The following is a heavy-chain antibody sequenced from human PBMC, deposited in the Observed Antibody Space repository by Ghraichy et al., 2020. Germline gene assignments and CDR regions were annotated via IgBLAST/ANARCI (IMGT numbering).Heavy chain of an antibody. CDR1: GGSISPYY. Sequence: SETLSLTCTVSGGSISPYYWSWMRQSPGKGLEWVGHISYSGNTNYNPSLRSRVTISVDTSKNQFSLKLSSVTAADTAVYFCAGAPNQDFFDYWGQGTLVTVSS. CDR2: ISYSGNT. J-gene: IGHJ4*02. D-gene: IGHD1-14*01. V-gene: IGHV4-59*01. CDR3: AGAPNQDFFDY.